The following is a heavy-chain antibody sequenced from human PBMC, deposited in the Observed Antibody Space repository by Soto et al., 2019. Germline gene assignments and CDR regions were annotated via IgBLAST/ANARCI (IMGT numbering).Heavy chain of an antibody. CDR3: AKSNGGFEGWFFDL. V-gene: IGHV3-66*01. J-gene: IGHJ2*01. CDR2: LYSGGST. CDR1: GFTVNNTY. D-gene: IGHD5-12*01. Sequence: PGGSLRLSCAASGFTVNNTYLNWVRQTPGKGLEWVSALYSGGSTYYADSVKGRFIISRDNSKNMLYLQMNSLRGEDSAVYYCAKSNGGFEGWFFDLWGRGTLVTVSS.